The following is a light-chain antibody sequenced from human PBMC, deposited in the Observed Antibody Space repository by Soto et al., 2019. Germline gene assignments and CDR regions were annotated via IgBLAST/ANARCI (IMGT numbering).Light chain of an antibody. CDR3: QQYNNLPLL. CDR2: DAS. J-gene: IGKJ5*01. Sequence: IEMTQTPSSLSASVGDRVTITCQATQDIRKYLNWYQQKPGKAPKLLIYDASSLETGVPSRFSGSGSGTDFTLTISSLQPEDFATYYCQQYNNLPLLFGPGTRLEIK. CDR1: QDIRKY. V-gene: IGKV1-33*01.